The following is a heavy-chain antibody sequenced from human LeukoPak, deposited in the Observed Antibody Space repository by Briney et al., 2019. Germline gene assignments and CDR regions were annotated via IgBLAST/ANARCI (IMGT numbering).Heavy chain of an antibody. CDR2: INAYNDNT. D-gene: IGHD2-8*01. J-gene: IGHJ6*03. V-gene: IGHV1-18*01. Sequence: GASVKVSCKASGYTFTSSGISWVRQAPGQGLEWMGWINAYNDNTNYAQKLQGRVTMTTDTSTSTAYMELRSLRSDDTAVYYCARTTNSYYYYYIDVWGTGTTVTVSS. CDR1: GYTFTSSG. CDR3: ARTTNSYYYYYIDV.